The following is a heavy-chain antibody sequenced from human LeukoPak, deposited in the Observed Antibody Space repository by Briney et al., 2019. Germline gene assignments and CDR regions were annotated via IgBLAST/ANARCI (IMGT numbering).Heavy chain of an antibody. D-gene: IGHD1-26*01. CDR1: GYTFTTYY. V-gene: IGHV1-46*01. Sequence: ASVTVSCKASGYTFTTYYIHWVRQPPGQGLEWMGIINTSSGSTSYAQRFQGRVTMTRDTSTSTVYMELSSLRSEDTAVYYCARGGGTYYDVLGSDWGDNWGQGTLVTVSS. CDR3: ARGGGTYYDVLGSDWGDN. CDR2: INTSSGST. J-gene: IGHJ4*02.